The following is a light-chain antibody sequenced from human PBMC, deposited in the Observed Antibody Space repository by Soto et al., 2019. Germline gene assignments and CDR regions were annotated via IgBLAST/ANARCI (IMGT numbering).Light chain of an antibody. V-gene: IGLV2-14*03. CDR1: SSDVGGYNY. CDR2: DVS. J-gene: IGLJ1*01. Sequence: QSALTQPASASGSPGQSITISCTGTSSDVGGYNYVSWYQQHPGKAPKLLINDVSNRPSGISDRFSGSKSGNTASLTISGLQAEDEADYYCSSYTSSTTNVFGTGTQLTVL. CDR3: SSYTSSTTNV.